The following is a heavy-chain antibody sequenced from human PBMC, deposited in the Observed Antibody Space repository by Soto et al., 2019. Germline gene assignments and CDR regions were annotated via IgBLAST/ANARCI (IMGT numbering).Heavy chain of an antibody. CDR1: GHPFSNYK. J-gene: IGHJ4*02. V-gene: IGHV1-3*01. CDR2: IHSVDGNT. CDR3: ARDEDI. Sequence: QVKVVQSGPEVKKPGASVKVSCKASGHPFSNYKIHWVRQAPGQGLEWLGWIHSVDGNTKYSERFQGRVTITWDTSASTAYMDLTSLRSEDTAVYYCARDEDIWGQGTLVTVSS.